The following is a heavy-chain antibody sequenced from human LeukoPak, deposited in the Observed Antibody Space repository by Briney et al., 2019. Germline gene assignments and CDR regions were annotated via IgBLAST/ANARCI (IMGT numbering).Heavy chain of an antibody. CDR2: ISAYNGNT. CDR1: GYTFTSYG. V-gene: IGHV1-18*01. CDR3: ARDYSSNGWFDP. J-gene: IGHJ5*02. D-gene: IGHD6-13*01. Sequence: ASVKVSCKASGYTFTSYGISWVRQAPGQGLGWMGWISAYNGNTNYAQKLQGRVTMTTDTSTSTVYMELRSLRSDDTAVYYCARDYSSNGWFDPWGQGTLVTVSS.